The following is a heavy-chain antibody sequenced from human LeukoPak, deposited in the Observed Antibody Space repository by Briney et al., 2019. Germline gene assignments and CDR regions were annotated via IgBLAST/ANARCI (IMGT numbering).Heavy chain of an antibody. V-gene: IGHV3-30-3*01. CDR2: ISYDGSNK. Sequence: PGVSLRLFCAASGFTFSSYAMHWVRQSPGKGLEWVAVISYDGSNKYYADSVKGRFTISRDNSKNTLYLQMNSLRAEDTAVYYCARDKETPYYGMDVWGQGTTVTVSS. CDR1: GFTFSSYA. J-gene: IGHJ6*02. CDR3: ARDKETPYYGMDV.